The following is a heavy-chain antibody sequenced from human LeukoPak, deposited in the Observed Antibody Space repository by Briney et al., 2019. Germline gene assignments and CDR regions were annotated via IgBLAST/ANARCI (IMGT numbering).Heavy chain of an antibody. D-gene: IGHD1-26*01. V-gene: IGHV1-46*01. Sequence: ASVTVSCKASGYTFTGYYMHWVRQAPGQGLEWLGRIIPVVATSNYAQNFQGRLTITADTFTATVYMELSSLRSEDTGIYYCARVNLRGSQYNWFDPWGQGTLVTVSS. J-gene: IGHJ5*02. CDR2: IIPVVATS. CDR3: ARVNLRGSQYNWFDP. CDR1: GYTFTGYY.